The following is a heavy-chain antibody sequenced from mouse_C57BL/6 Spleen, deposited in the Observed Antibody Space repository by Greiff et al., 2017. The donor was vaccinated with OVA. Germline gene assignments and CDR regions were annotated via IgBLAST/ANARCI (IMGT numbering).Heavy chain of an antibody. V-gene: IGHV1-61*01. J-gene: IGHJ3*01. CDR2: IYPSDGET. D-gene: IGHD3-2*02. Sequence: QVQLQQSGAELVRPGSSVKLSCKASGYTFTSYWMDWVKQRPGQGLEWIGNIYPSDGETQYNQKFKDKATLTADKSSSTAYMQLSSLTSEDSAVYYCAVGGDSTGYPFAYWGQGTLVTVAA. CDR3: AVGGDSTGYPFAY. CDR1: GYTFTSYW.